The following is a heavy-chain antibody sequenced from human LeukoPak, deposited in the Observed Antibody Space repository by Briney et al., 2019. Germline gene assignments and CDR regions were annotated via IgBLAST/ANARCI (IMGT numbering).Heavy chain of an antibody. CDR2: IIPIFGTA. D-gene: IGHD4-17*01. J-gene: IGHJ3*02. CDR1: GGTFSSYA. V-gene: IGHV1-69*13. Sequence: ASVKVSCTASGGTFSSYAISWVRQAPGQGLEWMGGIIPIFGTANYAQKFQGRVTITADESTSTAYMELSSLRSEDTAVYYCARSDYGRNDAFDIWGQGTMVTVSS. CDR3: ARSDYGRNDAFDI.